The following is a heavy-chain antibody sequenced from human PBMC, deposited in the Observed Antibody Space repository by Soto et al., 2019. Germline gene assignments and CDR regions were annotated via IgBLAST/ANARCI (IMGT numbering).Heavy chain of an antibody. V-gene: IGHV3-23*01. CDR3: AKVPRGGISFSPDVRGIVARQSPPFGFDP. J-gene: IGHJ5*02. CDR1: GFPFSSYA. Sequence: GGSLSLSCAASGFPFSSYAMSWFRQAPGKGLEWVSAISGSGGSTYYAASVKGRFTISRDNSKNTLYLQMNSLRAEDTAVYYCAKVPRGGISFSPDVRGIVARQSPPFGFDPWGQGTVV. D-gene: IGHD3-10*02. CDR2: ISGSGGST.